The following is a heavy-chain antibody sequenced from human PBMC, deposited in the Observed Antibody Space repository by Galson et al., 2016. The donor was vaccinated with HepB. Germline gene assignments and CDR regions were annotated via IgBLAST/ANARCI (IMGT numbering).Heavy chain of an antibody. Sequence: SVKVSCKASGYMFTSYGIHWVRQAPGQRPEWMGWINGGNGNTKYSQKLQDRFNISRDTSAGTAYMELSSLTVEDTAVYFCARVLIAPAAVDFWGPGALVTVSA. D-gene: IGHD2-2*01. CDR1: GYMFTSYG. CDR3: ARVLIAPAAVDF. J-gene: IGHJ4*02. V-gene: IGHV1-3*01. CDR2: INGGNGNT.